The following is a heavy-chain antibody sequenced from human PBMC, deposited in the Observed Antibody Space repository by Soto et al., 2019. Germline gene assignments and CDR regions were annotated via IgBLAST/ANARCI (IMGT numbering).Heavy chain of an antibody. D-gene: IGHD3-3*01. CDR1: GFTFSEYS. J-gene: IGHJ6*02. Sequence: PGGSLRLSCSASGFTFSEYSMHWVRQAPGKGLQYVSTISSDGDITYYADSVKGRFTISRDNSKNTLYLQMNSLRPEDTAVYYCVKVSTFYDYVWGQGTTVTV. CDR3: VKVSTFYDYV. CDR2: ISSDGDIT. V-gene: IGHV3-64D*06.